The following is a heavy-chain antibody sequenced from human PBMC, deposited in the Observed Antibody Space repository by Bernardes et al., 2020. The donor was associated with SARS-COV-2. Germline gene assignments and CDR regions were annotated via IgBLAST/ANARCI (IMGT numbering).Heavy chain of an antibody. CDR1: GFTFSKNA. J-gene: IGHJ6*02. CDR2: ISAMGGST. Sequence: RGSRRLSCVASGFTFSKNAMTWVRQVPGEGLEWVSAISAMGGSTYYAESVKGRFTISRDNSKNTLYLEMTSLRAEDTAVYYCSKNAKYSSSSMEVWGQGTTVTVSS. CDR3: SKNAKYSSSSMEV. D-gene: IGHD6-6*01. V-gene: IGHV3-23*01.